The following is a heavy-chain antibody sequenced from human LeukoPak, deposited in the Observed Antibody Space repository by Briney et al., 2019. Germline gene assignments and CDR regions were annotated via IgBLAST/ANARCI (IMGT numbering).Heavy chain of an antibody. CDR2: IYYSGST. D-gene: IGHD3-9*01. J-gene: IGHJ4*02. CDR3: ARQTTYYDILTGYAPTLYFDY. V-gene: IGHV4-39*01. CDR1: GGSIISSSYY. Sequence: SETLSLTCTVSGGSIISSSYYWGWIRQPPGKGLECNGRIYYSGSTYYNSSLKSRVTISVDTSKNQFSLKLSSVTAADTAVYYCARQTTYYDILTGYAPTLYFDYWGQGTLVTVSS.